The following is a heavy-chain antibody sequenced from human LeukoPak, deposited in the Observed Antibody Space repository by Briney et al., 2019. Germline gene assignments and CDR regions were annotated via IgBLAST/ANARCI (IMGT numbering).Heavy chain of an antibody. D-gene: IGHD5-18*01. CDR2: IYTSGST. Sequence: PSETLSLTCTVSGGSISSGSYYWSWIRQPAGKGLEWIGRIYTSGSTNYNPSLKSRVTISVDTSKNQFSLKLSSVTTADTAVYYCARVGSYGYYYYYMDVWGKGTTVTVSS. CDR3: ARVGSYGYYYYYMDV. CDR1: GGSISSGSYY. J-gene: IGHJ6*03. V-gene: IGHV4-61*02.